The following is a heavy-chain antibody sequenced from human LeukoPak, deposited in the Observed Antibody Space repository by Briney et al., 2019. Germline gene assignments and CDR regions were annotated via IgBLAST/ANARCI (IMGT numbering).Heavy chain of an antibody. Sequence: ASVKVSCKASGYTFTGYYMHWVRQAPGQGPEWMGWINPNSGGTNYAQKFQGRVTMTRDTSISTAYMELSRLRSDDTAVYYCARGPYSSSWVVGYYHYYMDVWGKGTTVTVSS. J-gene: IGHJ6*03. CDR2: INPNSGGT. V-gene: IGHV1-2*02. CDR1: GYTFTGYY. CDR3: ARGPYSSSWVVGYYHYYMDV. D-gene: IGHD6-13*01.